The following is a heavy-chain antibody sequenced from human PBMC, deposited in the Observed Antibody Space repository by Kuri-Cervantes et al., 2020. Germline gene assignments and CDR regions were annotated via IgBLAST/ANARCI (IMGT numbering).Heavy chain of an antibody. CDR3: ARDKAGDRRDTAMVTWG. V-gene: IGHV3-30-3*01. CDR1: GFTFSSYA. Sequence: GESLKISCAASGFTFSSYAMHWVRQAPGKGLEWVAVISYDGSNKYYADSVKGRFTISRDNSKNTLYLQMNSLRAEDTAVYYCARDKAGDRRDTAMVTWGWGQGTLVTVSS. J-gene: IGHJ4*02. CDR2: ISYDGSNK. D-gene: IGHD5-18*01.